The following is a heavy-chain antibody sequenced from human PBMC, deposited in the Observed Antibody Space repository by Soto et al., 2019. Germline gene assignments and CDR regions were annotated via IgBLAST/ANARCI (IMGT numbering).Heavy chain of an antibody. CDR2: IIPIFGPA. V-gene: IGHV1-69*13. CDR3: ATGSFTSTGGRIGYHYNAMDV. CDR1: GGTFSSHS. Sequence: SVKVSCKSSGGTFSSHSINWVRQAPGQGLEWMGGIIPIFGPANFAKKFQGRVTITADESATTAYMELSSLTSEDTAVYYCATGSFTSTGGRIGYHYNAMDVWGQGTTVTVSS. D-gene: IGHD1-1*01. J-gene: IGHJ6*02.